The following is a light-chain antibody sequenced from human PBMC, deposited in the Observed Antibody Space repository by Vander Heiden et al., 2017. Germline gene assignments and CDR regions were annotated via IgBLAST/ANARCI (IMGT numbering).Light chain of an antibody. V-gene: IGLV3-25*03. CDR3: QTTDSSGFRV. Sequence: SFELTHSPSVSVSLRQTARITCSRGSLSNQYVYWDQQRPGQAHELVIYKDSERTSGIPERISGSSSGTTVTLTISGVQADDEDEYYCQTTDSSGFRVFGGGTKLTVL. CDR2: KDS. CDR1: SLSNQY. J-gene: IGLJ3*02.